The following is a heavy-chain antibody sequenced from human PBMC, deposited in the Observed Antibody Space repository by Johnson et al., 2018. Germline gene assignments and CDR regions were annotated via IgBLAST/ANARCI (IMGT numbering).Heavy chain of an antibody. Sequence: VQLVESGGGVVQPGRSLRLSCAASGFTFSSYSMNWVRQAPGKGLEWVSYLSSSSSTIYYADSGKGRFTISRDNAKNSLYLQMNSLRDEDTAVYYCYRGSGYYTNYGMDVWGQGTTVTVSS. D-gene: IGHD3-3*01. CDR3: YRGSGYYTNYGMDV. V-gene: IGHV3-48*02. CDR2: LSSSSSTI. J-gene: IGHJ6*02. CDR1: GFTFSSYS.